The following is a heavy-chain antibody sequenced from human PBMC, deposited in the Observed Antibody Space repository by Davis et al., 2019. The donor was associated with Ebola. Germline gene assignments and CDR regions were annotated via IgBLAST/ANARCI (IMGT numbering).Heavy chain of an antibody. CDR3: ALSGITVAGTGYYFDY. Sequence: MPSETLSLTCTVSGGSISSSSYYWGWIRQPPGKGLEWIGNIYYSGSTYYNPSLKRRVTISVDTSKNQFSLKLSSVTAADTAVYYCALSGITVAGTGYYFDYWGQGTLVTVSS. V-gene: IGHV4-39*01. CDR1: GGSISSSSYY. D-gene: IGHD6-19*01. J-gene: IGHJ4*02. CDR2: IYYSGST.